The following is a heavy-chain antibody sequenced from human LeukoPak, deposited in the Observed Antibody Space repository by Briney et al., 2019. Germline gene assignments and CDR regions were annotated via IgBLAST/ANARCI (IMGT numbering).Heavy chain of an antibody. V-gene: IGHV3-21*01. CDR1: GFTFSSYS. J-gene: IGHJ4*02. CDR3: AAGGSSSWYLDY. CDR2: ISSSSSYI. Sequence: GGSLRLSCAASGFTFSSYSMNWVRQAPGKGLEWVSSISSSSSYIYYADSVKGRFTISRDNAKNSLYLQMNSLRAEDTAVYYCAAGGSSSWYLDYWDQGTLVTVSS. D-gene: IGHD6-13*01.